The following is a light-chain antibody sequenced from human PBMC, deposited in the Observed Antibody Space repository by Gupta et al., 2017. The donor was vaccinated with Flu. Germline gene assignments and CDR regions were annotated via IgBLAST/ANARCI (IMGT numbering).Light chain of an antibody. V-gene: IGLV1-44*01. CDR1: SSNIGSNT. J-gene: IGLJ1*01. Sequence: VTISCSGSSSNIGSNTVNWYQQVPGTSPNLLIYGSNQRPSGVPDRFAGSKSGTSASLAISGLQSEDEADYYCAAWDDSLNGHYVFGTGTKVTVL. CDR2: GSN. CDR3: AAWDDSLNGHYV.